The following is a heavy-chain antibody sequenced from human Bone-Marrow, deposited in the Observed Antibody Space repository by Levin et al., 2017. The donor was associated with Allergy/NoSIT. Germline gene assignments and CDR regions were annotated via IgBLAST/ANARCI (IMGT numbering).Heavy chain of an antibody. D-gene: IGHD3-10*01. CDR3: AKVISGVVRGRNDY. V-gene: IGHV3-23*01. Sequence: PGGSLRLSCAASGFTFSSYAMSWVRQAPGKGLEWVSTISGSGVGTYYADSVKGRFTISRDNSKNTQYLQMNSLRADDTAVYYCAKVISGVVRGRNDYWGQGTLVTVSS. J-gene: IGHJ4*02. CDR1: GFTFSSYA. CDR2: ISGSGVGT.